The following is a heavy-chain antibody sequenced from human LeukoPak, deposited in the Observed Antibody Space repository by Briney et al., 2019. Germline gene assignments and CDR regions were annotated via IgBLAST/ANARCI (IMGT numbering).Heavy chain of an antibody. CDR1: GGTFRGYY. CDR2: IHYTGAT. CDR3: ARGVLGPYYFDL. D-gene: IGHD7-27*01. V-gene: IGHV4-34*01. J-gene: IGHJ2*01. Sequence: SETLSLTCAVFGGTFRGYYWSWIRQPPGKGLEWIGEIHYTGATNYKPSLKSRVTISGDPSKNQVSLRVSSVTAADTAVYYCARGVLGPYYFDLWGRGTLVTVSS.